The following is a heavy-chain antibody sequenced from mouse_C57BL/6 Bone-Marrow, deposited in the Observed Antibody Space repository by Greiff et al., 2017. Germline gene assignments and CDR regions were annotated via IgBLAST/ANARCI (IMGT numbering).Heavy chain of an antibody. D-gene: IGHD4-1*01. CDR3: ARWLTGTDAMDY. CDR2: IYPGDGDT. J-gene: IGHJ4*01. Sequence: VQLQQSGAELVKPGASVKISCKASGYAFSSYWMNWVKQRPGKGLEWIGQIYPGDGDTNYNGKFKGKATLTADKSSSTAYMQLSSLTSEDSAVYFCARWLTGTDAMDYWGQGTSDTVSS. CDR1: GYAFSSYW. V-gene: IGHV1-80*01.